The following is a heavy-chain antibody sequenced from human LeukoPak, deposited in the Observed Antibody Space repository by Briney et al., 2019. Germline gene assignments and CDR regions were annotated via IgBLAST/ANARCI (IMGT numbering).Heavy chain of an antibody. Sequence: GGSLRLSCAASGFTFSSYSMNWVRQAPGKGLEWVSSISSSSSYIYYVDSVKGRFTISRDNAKNSLYLQMNSLRAEDTAVYYCARGIASRIVVVPAAIDYWGQGTLVTVSS. J-gene: IGHJ4*02. CDR2: ISSSSSYI. CDR3: ARGIASRIVVVPAAIDY. CDR1: GFTFSSYS. V-gene: IGHV3-21*01. D-gene: IGHD2-2*01.